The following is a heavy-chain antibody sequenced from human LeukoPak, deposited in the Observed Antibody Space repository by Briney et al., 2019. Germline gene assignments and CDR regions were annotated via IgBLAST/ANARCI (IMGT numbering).Heavy chain of an antibody. CDR3: VRVLGTVTTIYYFDS. V-gene: IGHV3-7*04. CDR1: GFSFSSFW. CDR2: IKQDGSEK. D-gene: IGHD4-11*01. Sequence: PGGSLRLSCAVSGFSFSSFWMNWVRQAPGKGLEWVANIKQDGSEKYYVDSVKGRFTISRDNAKKSIYLEMNSLRAEDTAVYYCVRVLGTVTTIYYFDSWGQGTLVTVSS. J-gene: IGHJ4*02.